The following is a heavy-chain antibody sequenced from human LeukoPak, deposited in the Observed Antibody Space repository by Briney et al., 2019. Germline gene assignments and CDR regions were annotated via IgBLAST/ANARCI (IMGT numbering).Heavy chain of an antibody. CDR1: GFTFSTNA. D-gene: IGHD1-26*01. J-gene: IGHJ4*02. CDR2: ISGSGGTI. V-gene: IGHV3-23*01. Sequence: GGSLRLSCAASGFTFSTNAMRWVRQAPGKGLEWVSAISGSGGTIYYADSVKGRFTISRDNSKNTVYLQMNGFRAEDTAVYYCTKVGPGSYFDNWGQGTLVTVSS. CDR3: TKVGPGSYFDN.